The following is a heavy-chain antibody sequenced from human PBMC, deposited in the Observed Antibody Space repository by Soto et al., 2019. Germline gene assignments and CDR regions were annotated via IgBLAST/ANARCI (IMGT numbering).Heavy chain of an antibody. CDR2: ISYDGSNK. D-gene: IGHD3-10*01. J-gene: IGHJ4*02. CDR3: ARGDLGSGSYDLLRY. V-gene: IGHV3-30*03. Sequence: ESGGGVVQPGRSLRLSCAASGFTFSSYGMHWVRQAPGKGLEWVAVISYDGSNKYYADSVKGRFTISRDNSKNTLYLQMNSLKTEDTAVYYCARGDLGSGSYDLLRYWGQGTLVTVS. CDR1: GFTFSSYG.